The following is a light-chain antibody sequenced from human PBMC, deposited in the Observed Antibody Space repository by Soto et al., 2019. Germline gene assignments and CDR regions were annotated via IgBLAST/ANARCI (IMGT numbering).Light chain of an antibody. CDR2: GAS. CDR3: QQHDILPIT. CDR1: QSGVTY. J-gene: IGKJ5*01. V-gene: IGKV3-20*01. Sequence: EIVLTQSPATLSLSPGERATLSCRASQSGVTYLAWYQQKPGQAPRLLISGASRRATGIPDRFSGAGSGTDFTLTISRLEPEDFALYYCQQHDILPITFGQGTRLEIK.